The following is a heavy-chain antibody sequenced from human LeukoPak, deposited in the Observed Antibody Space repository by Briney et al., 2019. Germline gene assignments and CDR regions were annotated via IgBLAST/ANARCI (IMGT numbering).Heavy chain of an antibody. V-gene: IGHV3-30-3*01. CDR3: ARCGVNVLRFLEWLFFFDY. CDR2: ISYDGSNK. D-gene: IGHD3-3*01. J-gene: IGHJ4*02. CDR1: GFTFRSYA. Sequence: PGRSLRLSCAASGFTFRSYAMHWVRQAPGKGLEWVAVISYDGSNKYYADSVKGRFTISRDNSKNTLYLQMNSLRAEDTAVYYCARCGVNVLRFLEWLFFFDYWGQGTPVTVSS.